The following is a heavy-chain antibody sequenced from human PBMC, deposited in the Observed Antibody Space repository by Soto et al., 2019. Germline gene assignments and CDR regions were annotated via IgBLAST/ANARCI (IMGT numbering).Heavy chain of an antibody. J-gene: IGHJ4*02. D-gene: IGHD2-8*01. CDR2: IYYTGST. CDR3: ARDGPGQIDPKYCTNGVCYPHFDY. CDR1: GGSISGYY. V-gene: IGHV4-59*01. Sequence: SETLSLTCTVSGGSISGYYWSWIRQPPGKRLEWIGYIYYTGSTNYNPSLRSRVTITRDTSASTAYMELSSLRSEDTAVYYCARDGPGQIDPKYCTNGVCYPHFDYWGQGTLVTVSS.